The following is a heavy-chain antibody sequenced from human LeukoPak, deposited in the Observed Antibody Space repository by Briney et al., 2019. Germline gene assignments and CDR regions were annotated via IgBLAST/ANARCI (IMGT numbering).Heavy chain of an antibody. V-gene: IGHV3-30*18. CDR2: ISSDGSDK. Sequence: GGSLRLSCAASGFTFSTYGMHWVRQAPGKGLEWVAVISSDGSDKYYTDSVKGRFTISRDNSKNTLYLQMSSLRAHDTALYYCAKERLGATTPNPDYWGQGTLVTVSS. CDR1: GFTFSTYG. J-gene: IGHJ4*02. D-gene: IGHD1-26*01. CDR3: AKERLGATTPNPDY.